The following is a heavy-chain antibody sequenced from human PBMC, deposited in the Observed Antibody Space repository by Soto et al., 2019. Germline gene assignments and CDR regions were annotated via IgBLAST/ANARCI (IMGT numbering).Heavy chain of an antibody. J-gene: IGHJ4*02. D-gene: IGHD3-16*01. CDR3: ARARGRYYFDY. Sequence: SETLSLTCTVSGGSISSYYWSWIRQPPGKGLEWIGYIYYSGSTNYNPSLKSRVTISVDTSKNQFSLKLSSVTAADTAVYYCARARGRYYFDYWGQGTLVTVSS. CDR1: GGSISSYY. V-gene: IGHV4-59*01. CDR2: IYYSGST.